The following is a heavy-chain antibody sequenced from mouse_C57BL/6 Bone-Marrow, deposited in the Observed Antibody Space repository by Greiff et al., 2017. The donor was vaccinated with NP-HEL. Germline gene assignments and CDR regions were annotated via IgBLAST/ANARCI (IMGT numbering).Heavy chain of an antibody. CDR2: ISICTRTI. J-gene: IGHJ1*03. D-gene: IGHD1-1*01. CDR1: GFTFTYSG. CDR3: ARVYYGSSYDWYFDV. Sequence: EVMLVESGGGLVTPGGSLKLSCAASGFTFTYSGMPICAPAHPTSLYFVSSISICTRTIYYADTVKGRFTISRDNAKNTLFLQLTRLRSEDTAMYYCARVYYGSSYDWYFDVWGTGTTVTVSS. V-gene: IGHV5-17*01.